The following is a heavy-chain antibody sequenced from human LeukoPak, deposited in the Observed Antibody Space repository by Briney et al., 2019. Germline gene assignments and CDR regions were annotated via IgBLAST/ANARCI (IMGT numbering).Heavy chain of an antibody. V-gene: IGHV3-21*01. CDR3: ARGSSSSSWYFFDY. CDR1: GFTFSSYS. D-gene: IGHD6-13*01. J-gene: IGHJ4*02. Sequence: GGSLRLSCAASGFTFSSYSMNWVRQAPGKGLEWVSSISSSSSYIYYAYSVKGRFTISRDNAKNSLYLQMNSLRAEDTAVYYCARGSSSSSWYFFDYWGQGTLVTVSS. CDR2: ISSSSSYI.